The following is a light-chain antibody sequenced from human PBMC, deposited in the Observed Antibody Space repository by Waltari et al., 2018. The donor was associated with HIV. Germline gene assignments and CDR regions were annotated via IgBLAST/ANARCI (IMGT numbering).Light chain of an antibody. J-gene: IGLJ2*01. Sequence: QSALTQPPSASGSPGQSVTLSCPGTNSHIGGYNYVPWYQQHPGKAPKLVISEVTKRPSGVPGRFSGSKSGTTSSLTVSGLQAEDEADYYCSSYANKNGFYVVFGGGTRLTVL. CDR1: NSHIGGYNY. V-gene: IGLV2-8*01. CDR2: EVT. CDR3: SSYANKNGFYVV.